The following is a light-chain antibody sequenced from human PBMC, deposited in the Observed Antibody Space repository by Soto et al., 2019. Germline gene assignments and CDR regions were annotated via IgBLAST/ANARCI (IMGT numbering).Light chain of an antibody. V-gene: IGKV3-20*01. Sequence: EIVLTQSPGTLSLSPGERATLSCRASQSVTSSYLAWYQQKPGQAPRLLIYGASSRATGIPDRFSGSGSGTDFTRTISRLEPEDFAVYYCQQYGTSPKTFGHGTKVEIK. CDR1: QSVTSSY. CDR3: QQYGTSPKT. CDR2: GAS. J-gene: IGKJ1*01.